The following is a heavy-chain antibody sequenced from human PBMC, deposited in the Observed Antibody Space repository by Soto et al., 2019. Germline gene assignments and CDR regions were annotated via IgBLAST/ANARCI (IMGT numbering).Heavy chain of an antibody. Sequence: QEQLVESGGGVVQPGGSLRLSCAASGFTFRFYAFHWVRQAPGKGLEWVAVISDDGSNYYYADSVKGRFTISRDDSKNTLYLQADNLRAEDTALYYCARGYRRVTLSSALVLWGRGSPISVSS. CDR2: ISDDGSNY. V-gene: IGHV3-30*14. CDR1: GFTFRFYA. CDR3: ARGYRRVTLSSALVL. J-gene: IGHJ2*01. D-gene: IGHD6-6*01.